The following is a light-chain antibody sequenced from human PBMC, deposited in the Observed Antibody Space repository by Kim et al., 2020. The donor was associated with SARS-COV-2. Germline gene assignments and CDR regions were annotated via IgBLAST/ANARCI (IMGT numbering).Light chain of an antibody. V-gene: IGLV2-14*04. CDR3: SSYTSSTTWV. Sequence: GQSITSSCTGTSSDVGGYNYVSWYQQHPGKAPTLMIYDVNKRPSGVSNRFSGSKSGNTASLTISGLQAEDEADYYCSSYTSSTTWVFGGGTQLTVL. CDR2: DVN. J-gene: IGLJ3*02. CDR1: SSDVGGYNY.